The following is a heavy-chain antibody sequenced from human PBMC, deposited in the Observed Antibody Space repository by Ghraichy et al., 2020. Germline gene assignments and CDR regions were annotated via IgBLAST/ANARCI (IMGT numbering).Heavy chain of an antibody. CDR1: GYTFTSYA. CDR2: INAGNGNT. D-gene: IGHD6-19*01. CDR3: ARDLGSGWYWYFDL. J-gene: IGHJ2*01. Sequence: ASVKVSCKASGYTFTSYAMHWVRQAPGQRLEWMGWINAGNGNTKYSQKFQGRVTITRDTSASTAYMELSSLRSEDTAVYYCARDLGSGWYWYFDLWGRGTLVTVSS. V-gene: IGHV1-3*01.